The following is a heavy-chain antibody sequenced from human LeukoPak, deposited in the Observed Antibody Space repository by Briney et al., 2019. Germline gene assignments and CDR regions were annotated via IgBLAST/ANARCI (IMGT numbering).Heavy chain of an antibody. CDR3: AREGLGRDSSDSYYFDY. J-gene: IGHJ4*02. CDR2: IYTSGST. D-gene: IGHD3-22*01. CDR1: GGSIISGSYY. Sequence: SQTLSLTCTVSGGSIISGSYYWSWIRQPAGKGLEWIGRIYTSGSTNYNPSLKSRVTISVDTSKNQFSLKLSSVTAADTAVYYCAREGLGRDSSDSYYFDYWGQGTLVTVSS. V-gene: IGHV4-61*02.